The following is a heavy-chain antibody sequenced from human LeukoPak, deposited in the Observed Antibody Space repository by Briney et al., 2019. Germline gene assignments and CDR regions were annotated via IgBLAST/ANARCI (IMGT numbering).Heavy chain of an antibody. D-gene: IGHD6-13*01. CDR1: GFIFSSYA. CDR2: ISVSDST. J-gene: IGHJ4*02. Sequence: QPGGSLRLSCAASGFIFSSYAMSWVRQAPGKGLEWISAISVSDSTYYADSVKARFTISRDNSKNTLYLQMNSLRAEDTAVYYCALSGGSNWYGLECWGQGTLVTVSS. V-gene: IGHV3-23*01. CDR3: ALSGGSNWYGLEC.